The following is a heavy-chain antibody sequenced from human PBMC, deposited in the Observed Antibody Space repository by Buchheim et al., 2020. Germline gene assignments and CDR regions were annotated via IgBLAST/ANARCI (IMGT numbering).Heavy chain of an antibody. CDR3: ASGTILWFRTIDF. J-gene: IGHJ4*02. D-gene: IGHD3-10*01. CDR2: AYYTGTT. CDR1: GDSIGSSSYY. Sequence: QLQLQESGPGLVKPSETLSLTCFVSGDSIGSSSYYWGWVRQSPGKGLEWIAIAYYTGTTFYNPSLKNRVTISIETSKSQFSLKMNSVTAADTAVYYCASGTILWFRTIDFWGQGAL. V-gene: IGHV4-39*01.